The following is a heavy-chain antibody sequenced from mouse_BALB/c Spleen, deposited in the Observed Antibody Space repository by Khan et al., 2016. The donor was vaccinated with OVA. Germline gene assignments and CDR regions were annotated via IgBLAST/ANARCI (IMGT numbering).Heavy chain of an antibody. V-gene: IGHV2-2*02. D-gene: IGHD2-4*01. J-gene: IGHJ3*01. CDR3: ARNYDYDEGLTY. CDR2: IWSVGST. Sequence: QVQLKESGPGLVQPSQSPSITCTVSGFSLTTYGVHWVRQSPGKGLEWLGVIWSVGSTDYNAAFTSRLSISKDNSKSQVFFKMNSLQTNDTAIYYCARNYDYDEGLTYWGQGTLVTVSA. CDR1: GFSLTTYG.